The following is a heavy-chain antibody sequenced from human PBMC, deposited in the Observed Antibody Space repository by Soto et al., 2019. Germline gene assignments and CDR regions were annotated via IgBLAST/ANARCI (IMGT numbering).Heavy chain of an antibody. Sequence: QVQLQESGPGLVKPSQTLSLTCTVSGGSISSGGYYWSWIRQHPGTGLEWIGYIYYSGSTYYNPSLKSRVTISVDTSKNQFSLKLSSVTAADTAVYYCARDEYCDILTGPAGAFDIWGQGTMVTVSS. J-gene: IGHJ3*02. CDR1: GGSISSGGYY. CDR3: ARDEYCDILTGPAGAFDI. V-gene: IGHV4-31*03. CDR2: IYYSGST. D-gene: IGHD3-9*01.